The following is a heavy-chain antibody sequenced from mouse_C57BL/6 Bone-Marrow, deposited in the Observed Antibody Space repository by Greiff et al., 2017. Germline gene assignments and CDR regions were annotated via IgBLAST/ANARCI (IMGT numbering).Heavy chain of an antibody. D-gene: IGHD3-1*01. V-gene: IGHV1-55*01. Sequence: QVQLQQPGAELVKPGASVKMSCKASGYTFTSYWITWVKQRPGQGLEWIGDIYPTSGRTNYNEKFKNKAILTVDTSSNTAYMQLSSLTSEDSAVFYCAISGPLGRSFYYGGQGTTLTVSS. J-gene: IGHJ2*01. CDR2: IYPTSGRT. CDR3: AISGPLGRSFYY. CDR1: GYTFTSYW.